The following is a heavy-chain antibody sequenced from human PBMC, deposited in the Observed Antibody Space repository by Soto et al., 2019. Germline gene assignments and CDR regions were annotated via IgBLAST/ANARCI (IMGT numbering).Heavy chain of an antibody. Sequence: ASVKVSCKASGYTFTSYGISWVRQAPGQGLEWMGWISAYNGNTNYAQKLQGRVTMTTDTSTSTAYMELRSLRSDDTAVYYCARDTLRYYDILTGLFDYWGQGTLVTVSS. CDR1: GYTFTSYG. D-gene: IGHD3-9*01. J-gene: IGHJ4*02. CDR2: ISAYNGNT. V-gene: IGHV1-18*01. CDR3: ARDTLRYYDILTGLFDY.